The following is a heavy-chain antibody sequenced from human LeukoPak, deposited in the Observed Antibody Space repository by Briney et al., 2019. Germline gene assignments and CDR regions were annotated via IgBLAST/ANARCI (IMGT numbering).Heavy chain of an antibody. CDR2: ISSSGSTI. V-gene: IGHV3-48*03. Sequence: GGSLRLSCAASGFTFSSYEMNWVRQAPGKGLEWVSYISSSGSTIYYADSVKGRFTISRDNAKNSLYLQMNSLRAEDTAVYYCARESPLGYRSGGSCQGFDYWGQGTLVTVSS. J-gene: IGHJ4*02. CDR3: ARESPLGYRSGGSCQGFDY. D-gene: IGHD2-15*01. CDR1: GFTFSSYE.